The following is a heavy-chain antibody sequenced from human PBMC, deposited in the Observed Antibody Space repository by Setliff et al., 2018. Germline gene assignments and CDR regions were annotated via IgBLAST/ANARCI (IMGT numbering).Heavy chain of an antibody. CDR2: INHSGSP. J-gene: IGHJ2*01. V-gene: IGHV4-34*01. Sequence: SETLSLTCAVYGASFSGTYCSWIRQSPGKGLEWIGEINHTGSPNWIGEINHSGSPNYNPSLKSRVTISVDTSKNQFSLKLNSVTAADTTVYYCARAVPRGATPDYWYFDLWGRGTLVTVSS. CDR3: ARAVPRGATPDYWYFDL. D-gene: IGHD2-2*01. CDR1: GASFSGTY.